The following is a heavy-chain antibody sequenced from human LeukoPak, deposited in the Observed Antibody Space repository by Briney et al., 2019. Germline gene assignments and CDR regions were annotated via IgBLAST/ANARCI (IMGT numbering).Heavy chain of an antibody. D-gene: IGHD2-2*01. Sequence: TLSPTCAVYGGSSIGYSWSWVRQPPGEGLGWIGGINHSGSNNCTPSLKSRFTISVATAENPFSLKLSSVTAADTAVYYCARGRPRVTLVPAAMYSYWGQGTLVTVSS. J-gene: IGHJ4*02. V-gene: IGHV4-34*01. CDR1: GGSSIGYS. CDR3: ARGRPRVTLVPAAMYSY. CDR2: INHSGSN.